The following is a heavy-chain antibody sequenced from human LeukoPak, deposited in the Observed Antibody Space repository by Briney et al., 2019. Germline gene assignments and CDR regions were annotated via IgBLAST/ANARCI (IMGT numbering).Heavy chain of an antibody. CDR1: GGSISSGIYY. J-gene: IGHJ4*02. CDR2: IYHDGST. Sequence: SETLSLTCTVSGGSISSGIYYWSWIRHLPGKGLEWIGNIYHDGSTYYNPSLKSRVTISVDTSKKQFSLRLSSVTAADTAGYYCASFISSIGGVFVRHFDHWGQGTLVAVSS. D-gene: IGHD3-16*02. CDR3: ASFISSIGGVFVRHFDH. V-gene: IGHV4-31*03.